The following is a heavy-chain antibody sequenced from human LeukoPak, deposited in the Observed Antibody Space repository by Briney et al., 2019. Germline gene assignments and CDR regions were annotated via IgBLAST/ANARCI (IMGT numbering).Heavy chain of an antibody. D-gene: IGHD6-13*01. CDR2: ITSDGSST. CDR3: AGGGSTWLEY. Sequence: GGSLRLSCAASGFTFSSYWMHWVRQDPGKGLVWVSRITSDGSSTSHADSVKGRFTTSRDNAKNTLYLQINSLRAEDTAVYYCAGGGSTWLEYWGQGSLVTVSS. J-gene: IGHJ4*02. V-gene: IGHV3-74*01. CDR1: GFTFSSYW.